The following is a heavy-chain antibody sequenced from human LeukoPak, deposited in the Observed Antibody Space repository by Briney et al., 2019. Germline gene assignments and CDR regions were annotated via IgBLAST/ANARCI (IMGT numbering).Heavy chain of an antibody. CDR1: GGTFSSYA. CDR2: IIPIFGTA. D-gene: IGHD5-24*01. J-gene: IGHJ3*02. Sequence: ASVKVSCKASGGTFSSYAISWLRQAPGQGLEWMGGIIPIFGTANYAQKFQGRVTITADESTSTAYMELSSLRSEDTSVYYCARDYGEMATISFFDIWGQGTMVTVSS. CDR3: ARDYGEMATISFFDI. V-gene: IGHV1-69*13.